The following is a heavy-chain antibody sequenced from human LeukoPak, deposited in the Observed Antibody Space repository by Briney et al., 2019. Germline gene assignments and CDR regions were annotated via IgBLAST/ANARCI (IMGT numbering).Heavy chain of an antibody. CDR2: IYYSGGT. Sequence: SQTLSLTCTVSGGSISSGSYYWSWIRQPPGKGLEWIGYIYYSGGTNYNPSLKSRVTISVDTSKNQFSLKLSSVTAADTAVYYCAGLREDYEGSDAFDIWGQGTMVTVSS. CDR3: AGLREDYEGSDAFDI. V-gene: IGHV4-61*01. D-gene: IGHD4-17*01. J-gene: IGHJ3*02. CDR1: GGSISSGSYY.